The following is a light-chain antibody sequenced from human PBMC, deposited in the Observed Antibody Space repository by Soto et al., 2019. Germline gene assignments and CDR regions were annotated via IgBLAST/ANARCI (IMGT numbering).Light chain of an antibody. V-gene: IGKV3-15*01. CDR2: DAS. Sequence: EIVMTQSPATLSVSPGESATLSCRASQSVSSDLAWYQQKPGQPPRLLIYDASTRDTGVPVRFSGSGSGTEFTLTISILQSEDFAIYFCQQYNVWPPGTFGQGTKVEIK. J-gene: IGKJ1*01. CDR3: QQYNVWPPGT. CDR1: QSVSSD.